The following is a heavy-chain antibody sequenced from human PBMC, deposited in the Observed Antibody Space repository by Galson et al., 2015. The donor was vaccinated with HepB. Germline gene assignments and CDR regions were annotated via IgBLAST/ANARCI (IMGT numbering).Heavy chain of an antibody. CDR3: ARVGGYCSGGSCYPHYYGMDV. CDR2: IYYSWST. V-gene: IGHV4-31*03. Sequence: TLSLTCTVSGGSISSGGYYWSWIRQHTGKGLEWIGYIYYSWSTYYNPSLKSRVTISVDTSKNQFSLKLSSVTAADTAVYYCARVGGYCSGGSCYPHYYGMDVWGQGTTVTVSS. D-gene: IGHD2-15*01. J-gene: IGHJ6*02. CDR1: GGSISSGGYY.